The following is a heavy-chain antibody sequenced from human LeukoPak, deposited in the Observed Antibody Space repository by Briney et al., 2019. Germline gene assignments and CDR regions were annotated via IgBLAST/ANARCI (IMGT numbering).Heavy chain of an antibody. J-gene: IGHJ6*03. D-gene: IGHD5-18*01. V-gene: IGHV4-39*07. CDR3: ARDGRGYSYGYHYYYYYMDV. CDR2: IFYTGTA. CDR1: GGSISNNNYF. Sequence: SETLSLTCNVSGGSISNNNYFWAWIRQPPGKGLEWLGSIFYTGTAYYNPSLESPVTMSVDTSNNQFSLKVTSVMAADTAVYYCARDGRGYSYGYHYYYYYMDVWGKGTTVTVSS.